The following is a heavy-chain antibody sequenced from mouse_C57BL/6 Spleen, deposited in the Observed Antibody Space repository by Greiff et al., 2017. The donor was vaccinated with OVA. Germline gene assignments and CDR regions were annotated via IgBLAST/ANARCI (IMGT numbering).Heavy chain of an antibody. J-gene: IGHJ3*01. CDR1: GFTFSDYG. CDR3: ARYKTAQSTGFAY. V-gene: IGHV5-17*01. D-gene: IGHD3-2*02. CDR2: ISSGSSTT. Sequence: EVMLVESGGGLVKPGGSLKLSCAASGFTFSDYGMHWVRQAPEKGLEWVAYISSGSSTTYYADTVKGRFTISRDNAKNTLFLQMTSLRSEDTAMYYCARYKTAQSTGFAYWGQGTLVTVSA.